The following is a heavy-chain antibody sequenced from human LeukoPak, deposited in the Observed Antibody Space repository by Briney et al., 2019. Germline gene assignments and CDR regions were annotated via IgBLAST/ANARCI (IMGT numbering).Heavy chain of an antibody. CDR1: GYTFTGYY. V-gene: IGHV1-2*02. J-gene: IGHJ4*02. Sequence: GASVKVSCKASGYTFTGYYMHWVRQAPGQGLEWMGWIDPNSGGTNYAQKFQGRVTMTRDTSISTAYMELRSLRSDDMAVYYCARGVPQIVVVTATNYFDYWGRGTLVSVSS. CDR2: IDPNSGGT. D-gene: IGHD2-21*02. CDR3: ARGVPQIVVVTATNYFDY.